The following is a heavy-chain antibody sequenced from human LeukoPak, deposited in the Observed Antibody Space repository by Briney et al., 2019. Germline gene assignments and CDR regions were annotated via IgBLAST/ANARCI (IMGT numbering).Heavy chain of an antibody. V-gene: IGHV1-2*02. CDR1: GYTFTGYY. CDR3: ARSTYYDILTGYYFNWFDP. Sequence: GASVKVSCKASGYTFTGYYMHWVRQAPGQGLEWMGWINPNSGGTNYAQKFQGRVTMTRDTSISTAYMELSRLRSDDTAVYYCARSTYYDILTGYYFNWFDPWGQGTLVTVSS. J-gene: IGHJ5*02. D-gene: IGHD3-9*01. CDR2: INPNSGGT.